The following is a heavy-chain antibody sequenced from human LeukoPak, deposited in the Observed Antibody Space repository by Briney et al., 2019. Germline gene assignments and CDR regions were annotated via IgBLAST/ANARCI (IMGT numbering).Heavy chain of an antibody. CDR2: IVTSGST. Sequence: SETLSLTCTVSGGSISSGGYYWSWIRQPAGKGLEWVGHIVTSGSTNYNPSLKSRVTISVDTSNNQFSLKLSSVTAADTAVYFCARVVDYGDYEAFDYWGQGTLVTVSS. D-gene: IGHD4-17*01. CDR3: ARVVDYGDYEAFDY. CDR1: GGSISSGGYY. J-gene: IGHJ4*02. V-gene: IGHV4-61*09.